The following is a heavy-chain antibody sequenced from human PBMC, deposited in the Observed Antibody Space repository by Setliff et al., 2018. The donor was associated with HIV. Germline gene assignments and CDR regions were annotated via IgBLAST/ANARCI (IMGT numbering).Heavy chain of an antibody. V-gene: IGHV3-48*01. D-gene: IGHD3-3*01. Sequence: GGSLRLSCAASGFTFSTYSMNWVRQAPGKGLEWVSYISGSSSTIYYADSVKGRFTISRDNAKNSLYLQMNSLRAEDTAMYFCASARIPTGGVSTSLDYWGQGALVTVSS. J-gene: IGHJ4*02. CDR3: ASARIPTGGVSTSLDY. CDR1: GFTFSTYS. CDR2: ISGSSSTI.